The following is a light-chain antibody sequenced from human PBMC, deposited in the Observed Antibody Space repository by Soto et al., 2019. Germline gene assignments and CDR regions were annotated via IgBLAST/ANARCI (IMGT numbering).Light chain of an antibody. V-gene: IGKV3-11*01. CDR3: QQRSNCH. CDR1: QSVSSY. J-gene: IGKJ3*01. CDR2: DAS. Sequence: EIVLTQSPATLSLSPGERATLSCRASQSVSSYLAWYQQKPGQAPRLLIYDASNRATGIPARFSGSGSGTDFALPISSLEPEDFAVYYCQQRSNCHFGPGTKVDIK.